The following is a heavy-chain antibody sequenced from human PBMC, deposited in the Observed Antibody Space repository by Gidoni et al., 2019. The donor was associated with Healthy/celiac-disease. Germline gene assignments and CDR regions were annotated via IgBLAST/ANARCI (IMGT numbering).Heavy chain of an antibody. CDR3: ARVGIAVANWFDP. D-gene: IGHD6-19*01. V-gene: IGHV1-69*01. J-gene: IGHJ5*02. Sequence: QVQLVQSGAEVKKPGASVKVSCKASGGTFGSYAFRWVRQALGQGLEWMGGIMPIFGTANYAQKFQGRVTITADESTSTAYMELSSLRSEDTAVYYCARVGIAVANWFDPWGQGTLVTVSS. CDR2: IMPIFGTA. CDR1: GGTFGSYA.